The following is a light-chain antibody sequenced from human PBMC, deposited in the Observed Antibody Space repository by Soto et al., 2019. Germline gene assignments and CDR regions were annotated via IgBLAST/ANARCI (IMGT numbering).Light chain of an antibody. J-gene: IGKJ2*01. CDR1: QSVSSSY. CDR2: GAS. Sequence: EIVLTQSPGTLSLSPGERATLSCRASQSVSSSYLAWYKQKPGQAPRLLIYGASSRATGIPDRFSGSGSGTDFPLTISRLEPEDFAVYYCQQYGSSPATFGQGTKLEIK. V-gene: IGKV3-20*01. CDR3: QQYGSSPAT.